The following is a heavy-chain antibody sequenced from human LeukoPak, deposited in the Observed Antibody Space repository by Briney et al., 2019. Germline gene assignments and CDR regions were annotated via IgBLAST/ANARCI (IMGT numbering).Heavy chain of an antibody. D-gene: IGHD3-22*01. CDR1: GFTVSSNY. J-gene: IGHJ4*02. CDR2: IYSGGST. CDR3: ARVISSPRRYFDY. V-gene: IGHV3-53*01. Sequence: GGSLRLSCAASGFTVSSNYMSWVRQAPGKGLEWVSVIYSGGSTYYADSVKGRFTISRDNSKNTLYLQMNSLRAEDTAVYYCARVISSPRRYFDYWGQGTLVTVSS.